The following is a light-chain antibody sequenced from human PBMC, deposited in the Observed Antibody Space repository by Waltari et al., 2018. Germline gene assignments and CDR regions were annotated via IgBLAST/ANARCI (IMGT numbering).Light chain of an antibody. Sequence: EVVLTQSPVTLSLAAGERATLSCRASESVSNYLAWYQQKPGQSPRLLIFYTSKRAKGIPARFSGSGYGTDFTLTINNLEAEDCALYYCQQGSILPLTFGGGTKVEI. J-gene: IGKJ4*01. V-gene: IGKV3-11*01. CDR2: YTS. CDR1: ESVSNY. CDR3: QQGSILPLT.